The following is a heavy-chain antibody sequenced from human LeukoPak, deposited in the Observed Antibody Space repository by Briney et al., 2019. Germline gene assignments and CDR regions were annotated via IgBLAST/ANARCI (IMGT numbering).Heavy chain of an antibody. Sequence: GGSLRLSCAASGFTFSSYAMSWVRQAPGKGLEWVSAISGGGGSTYYADSVKGRFTISRDNSKNTLYLQMNSLRPEDTAVYYCARKAYCGGGNCYGDPLKYYFDYWGQGTLVTVSS. J-gene: IGHJ4*02. CDR1: GFTFSSYA. V-gene: IGHV3-23*01. D-gene: IGHD2-15*01. CDR2: ISGGGGST. CDR3: ARKAYCGGGNCYGDPLKYYFDY.